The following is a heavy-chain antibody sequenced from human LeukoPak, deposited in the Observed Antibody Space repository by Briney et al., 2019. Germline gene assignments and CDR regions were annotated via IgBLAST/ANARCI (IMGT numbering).Heavy chain of an antibody. J-gene: IGHJ4*02. CDR2: ISAYNGNT. CDR3: ARDPNSAL. CDR1: GYTFTSYS. Sequence: ASVKVSCKASGYTFTSYSISWVRQAPGQGLEWMGWISAYNGNTIYAQKVKGRVTMTTDTSTSTAYMELRSLKSDDTAVYYCARDPNSALWGQGTLVTVSS. D-gene: IGHD4-23*01. V-gene: IGHV1-18*01.